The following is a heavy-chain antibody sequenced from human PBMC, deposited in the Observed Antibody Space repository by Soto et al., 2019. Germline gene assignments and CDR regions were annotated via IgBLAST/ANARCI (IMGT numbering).Heavy chain of an antibody. CDR2: IYYSGST. CDR3: ARHRVAIFGVVRDYGMDV. V-gene: IGHV4-39*01. CDR1: GGSISSSSYY. D-gene: IGHD3-3*01. Sequence: SETLSLTCTVSGGSISSSSYYWGWIRQPPGKGLEWIGSIYYSGSTYYNPSLKSRVTISVDTSKNQFSLKLSSVTAADTAVYYCARHRVAIFGVVRDYGMDVGGQGTTVTVS. J-gene: IGHJ6*02.